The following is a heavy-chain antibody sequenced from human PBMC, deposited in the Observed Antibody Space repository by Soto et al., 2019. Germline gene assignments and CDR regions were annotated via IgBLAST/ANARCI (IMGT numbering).Heavy chain of an antibody. CDR2: VSGSGSST. V-gene: IGHV3-23*01. CDR1: GFTFSSYA. CDR3: AKGLRGYDFWSGYYTSYYYAMYV. D-gene: IGHD3-3*01. Sequence: EVQLLESGGGLVQPGGSLRLSCAASGFTFSSYAMSWVRQAPGKGLEWVSAVSGSGSSTYYADSVKGRFTISRDNSKNTQYLQMNSLRVEDTAVYYCAKGLRGYDFWSGYYTSYYYAMYVWGQGTTVTVSS. J-gene: IGHJ6*02.